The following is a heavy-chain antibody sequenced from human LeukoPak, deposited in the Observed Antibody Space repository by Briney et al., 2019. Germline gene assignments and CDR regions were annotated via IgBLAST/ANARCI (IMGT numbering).Heavy chain of an antibody. D-gene: IGHD3-10*01. CDR1: GGSISSSSYY. Sequence: PSETLSLTCTVSGGSISSSSYYWGWIRQPPGKGLEWLGSIYYSGSTYYNPSLKSRVTISVDTSKNQFSLKLSSVTAADTAVYYCARHRYYYRSGSYYGAPYYMDVWGKGTTVTISS. CDR3: ARHRYYYRSGSYYGAPYYMDV. CDR2: IYYSGST. J-gene: IGHJ6*03. V-gene: IGHV4-39*01.